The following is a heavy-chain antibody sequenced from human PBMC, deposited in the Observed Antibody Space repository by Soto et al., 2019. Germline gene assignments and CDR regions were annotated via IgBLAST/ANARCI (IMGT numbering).Heavy chain of an antibody. J-gene: IGHJ6*02. CDR2: IKSKTDGGTT. Sequence: GGSLRLSCAASGFTFSNAWMNWVRQAPGKGLEWVGRIKSKTDGGTTDYAAPVKGRFTISRDDSKNTLYLQMNSLKTEDTAVYYCTTDHPAAKTSYYYYGMDVWDQGTTVTVSS. CDR3: TTDHPAAKTSYYYYGMDV. V-gene: IGHV3-15*07. CDR1: GFTFSNAW. D-gene: IGHD2-2*01.